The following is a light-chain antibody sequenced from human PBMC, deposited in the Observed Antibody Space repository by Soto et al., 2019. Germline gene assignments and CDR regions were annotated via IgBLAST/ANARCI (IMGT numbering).Light chain of an antibody. V-gene: IGKV3-11*01. Sequence: EIVLTQFPATLSLFPGETATLSCRASQTVGTYLAWYQQKPGPAPRLLISDASNRATGVPTRFSGSGSGTDFTLTISSLEPEDFAFYFCKKRNNWPSITLCQGTRPEI. J-gene: IGKJ5*01. CDR2: DAS. CDR3: KKRNNWPSIT. CDR1: QTVGTY.